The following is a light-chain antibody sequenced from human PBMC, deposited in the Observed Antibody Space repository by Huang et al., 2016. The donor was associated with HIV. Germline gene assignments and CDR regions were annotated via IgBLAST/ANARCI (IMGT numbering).Light chain of an antibody. CDR3: QQYNNWPFT. Sequence: EIVMTQSPATLSVSPGDRATLSCRASQSVSNNLAWYQQKPGQAPRLLIYGASTRATGIPARFSGSGSGTEFTLTISSLQSEDFAVYYCQQYNNWPFTFGPGTKVDIK. CDR1: QSVSNN. CDR2: GAS. J-gene: IGKJ3*01. V-gene: IGKV3-15*01.